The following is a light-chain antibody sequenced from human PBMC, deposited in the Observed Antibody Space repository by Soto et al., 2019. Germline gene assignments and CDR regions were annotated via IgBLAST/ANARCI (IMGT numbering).Light chain of an antibody. J-gene: IGLJ3*02. Sequence: QSALTQPRSVSESPGQSVTISCSGTSSNVGGYNYVSWYQHHPGKAPKLIFYDVSERPSGVPDRFSGSKSGSTASLTISGLQAEDEADYYCCSKAGTFTWVFGGGTKGTVL. CDR3: CSKAGTFTWV. CDR2: DVS. V-gene: IGLV2-11*01. CDR1: SSNVGGYNY.